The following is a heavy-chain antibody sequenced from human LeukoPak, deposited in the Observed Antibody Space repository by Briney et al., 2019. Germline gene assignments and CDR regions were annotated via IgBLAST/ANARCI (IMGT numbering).Heavy chain of an antibody. V-gene: IGHV1-69*01. Sequence: ASVKVSCKASGGTFSSYAISRVRQAPGQGIEWMVGIIPIFGTANYAQKFQGRVTITADESTSTAYMELSSLRSEDTAVYYCARAKAAYSSSWYYFDYWGQGTLVTVSS. CDR1: GGTFSSYA. J-gene: IGHJ4*02. CDR2: IIPIFGTA. CDR3: ARAKAAYSSSWYYFDY. D-gene: IGHD6-13*01.